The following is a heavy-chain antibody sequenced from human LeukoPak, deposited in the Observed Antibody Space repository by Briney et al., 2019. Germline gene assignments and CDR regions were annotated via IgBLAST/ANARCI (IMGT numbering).Heavy chain of an antibody. D-gene: IGHD3-22*01. Sequence: SETLSLTCSVSGGSISSYYWGWIRQPPGKGLEWIGCMYHSGYTYYNPSLTSRVTISVDTSKNQFSLKLSSVTAADTAVYYCARTYDSSGYFSEVDYWGQGTLVTVSS. CDR1: GGSISSYY. J-gene: IGHJ4*02. CDR2: MYHSGYT. CDR3: ARTYDSSGYFSEVDY. V-gene: IGHV4-59*08.